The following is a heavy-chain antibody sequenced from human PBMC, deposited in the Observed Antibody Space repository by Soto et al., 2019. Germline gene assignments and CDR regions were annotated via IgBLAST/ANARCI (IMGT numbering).Heavy chain of an antibody. Sequence: TLALTCAISADSVSCYSAAWNWIRLSPSRGLEWLGRTFYRSKWYNDYSVSVKSRITINPVTSKNQFSLQLNYVTSEDTAVYYCARRSGGELSLVAYGGQETLVTVSS. D-gene: IGHD3-16*02. J-gene: IGHJ4*02. CDR1: ADSVSCYSAA. CDR2: TFYRSKWYN. V-gene: IGHV6-1*01. CDR3: ARRSGGELSLVAY.